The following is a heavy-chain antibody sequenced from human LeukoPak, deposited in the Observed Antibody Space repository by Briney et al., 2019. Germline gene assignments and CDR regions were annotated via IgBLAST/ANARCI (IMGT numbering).Heavy chain of an antibody. CDR3: ARGRPLFDY. V-gene: IGHV4-34*01. J-gene: IGHJ4*02. CDR1: GGSFSGYY. Sequence: PSETLSLTCAVYGGSFSGYYWSWIRQPPGKGLEWIGEINHSGSTNYNPSLKSRVTISVDTSKNQFSLKLSSVTAADTAVYYCARGRPLFDYWGQGTLVTVSS. CDR2: INHSGST.